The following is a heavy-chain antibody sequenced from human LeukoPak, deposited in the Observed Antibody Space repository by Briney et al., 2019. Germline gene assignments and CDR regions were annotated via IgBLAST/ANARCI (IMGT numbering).Heavy chain of an antibody. CDR1: GGSFSGYY. CDR3: ARVRVTTYRYYYYYMDV. Sequence: SETLSLTCAVYGGSFSGYYWSWVRQPPGKGREWIGEINHSGSTNYNPSLRSGVTISVDTSKNQFSLKLSSVTAADTAVYYCARVRVTTYRYYYYYMDVWGKGTTVTVSS. CDR2: INHSGST. V-gene: IGHV4-34*01. J-gene: IGHJ6*03. D-gene: IGHD4-17*01.